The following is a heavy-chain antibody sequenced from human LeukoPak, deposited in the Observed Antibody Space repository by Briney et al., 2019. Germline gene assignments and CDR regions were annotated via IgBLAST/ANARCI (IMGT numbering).Heavy chain of an antibody. J-gene: IGHJ6*02. D-gene: IGHD3-10*01. CDR3: ARDPTPMVRGVMYYYGMDV. CDR1: GGSISSYY. V-gene: IGHV4-4*07. Sequence: SETLSLTCPVSGGSISSYYWSWIRQPAGKGPEWIGRIYTSGSTNYNPSLKSRVTMSVDTSKNQFSLKLSSVTAADTAVYYCARDPTPMVRGVMYYYGMDVWGQGTTVTVSS. CDR2: IYTSGST.